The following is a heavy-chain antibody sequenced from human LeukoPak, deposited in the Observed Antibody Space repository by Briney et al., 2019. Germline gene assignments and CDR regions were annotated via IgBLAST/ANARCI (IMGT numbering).Heavy chain of an antibody. J-gene: IGHJ4*02. CDR2: IYYSGST. D-gene: IGHD2-2*02. V-gene: IGHV4-39*01. CDR3: ARRLCRSSTSCYTVYFDY. CDR1: GGSISSSSYY. Sequence: PSETLSLTCTVSGGSISSSSYYWGWIRQPPGKGLEWIGSIYYSGSTYYNPSLKSRVTISVDTSKNQFSLKLSSVTAADTAVYYCARRLCRSSTSCYTVYFDYWGQGTLVTVSS.